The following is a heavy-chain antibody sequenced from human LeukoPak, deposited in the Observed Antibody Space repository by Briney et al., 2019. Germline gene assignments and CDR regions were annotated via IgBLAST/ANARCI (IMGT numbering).Heavy chain of an antibody. V-gene: IGHV3-7*03. Sequence: PGGSLRLACAASGFAFSDSWMTWIRQAPGKGLEWVAFIKGDGSAKKYVDSVKGRFTISRDNSKNTLYLQMNSLRAEDTAVYYCARDYGDGNAFDIWGQGTMVTVSS. D-gene: IGHD4-17*01. CDR1: GFAFSDSW. CDR3: ARDYGDGNAFDI. J-gene: IGHJ3*02. CDR2: IKGDGSAK.